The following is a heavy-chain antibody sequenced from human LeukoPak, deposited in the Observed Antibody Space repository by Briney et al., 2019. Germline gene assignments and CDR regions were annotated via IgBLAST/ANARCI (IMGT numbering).Heavy chain of an antibody. Sequence: ASVKVSCKASGYTFTSYDINWVRQATGQGLEWMGWMNPNSGNTGYAQKFQGRVTITRNTSISTAYMELSSLRSEDTAVYYCARGKLSRVVRGVIRYYYYYMDVWGKGTTVTISS. CDR3: ARGKLSRVVRGVIRYYYYYMDV. V-gene: IGHV1-8*03. CDR2: MNPNSGNT. CDR1: GYTFTSYD. J-gene: IGHJ6*03. D-gene: IGHD3-10*01.